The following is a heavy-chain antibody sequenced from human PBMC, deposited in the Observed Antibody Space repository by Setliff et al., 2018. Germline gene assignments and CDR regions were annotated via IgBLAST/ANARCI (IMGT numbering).Heavy chain of an antibody. V-gene: IGHV4-59*04. D-gene: IGHD2-8*02. CDR2: IYHSGNT. Sequence: SETLSLTCTVSGGSISSHYWSWIRQSPGKGLEWIGTIYHSGNTYYNPSLNSRLTISVDTSKNQFSLRLTSVTAADTAIYYCTVYNTGSSKDHYWGQGTPVTVSS. CDR1: GGSISSHY. J-gene: IGHJ4*02. CDR3: TVYNTGSSKDHY.